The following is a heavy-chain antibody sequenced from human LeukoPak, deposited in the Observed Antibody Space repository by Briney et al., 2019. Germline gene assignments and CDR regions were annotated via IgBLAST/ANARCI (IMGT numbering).Heavy chain of an antibody. CDR3: ARVGAENSVADFDY. Sequence: SETLSLTCGVYGVASSGNYWSWIRQSPGRGLEWIGEINHSGSTNYNPSLKSRVIISIDTSKNQFSLKLSSVTAADTAVYYCARVGAENSVADFDYWGQGTLVTVSS. V-gene: IGHV4-34*01. CDR2: INHSGST. J-gene: IGHJ4*02. CDR1: GVASSGNY. D-gene: IGHD6-19*01.